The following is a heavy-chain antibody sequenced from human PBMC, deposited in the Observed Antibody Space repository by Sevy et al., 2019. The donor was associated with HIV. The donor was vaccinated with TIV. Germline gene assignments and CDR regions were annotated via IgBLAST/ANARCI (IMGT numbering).Heavy chain of an antibody. CDR2: ISLSGGDT. Sequence: GGSLRLSCAASGFTFSSYAMTWVRQAPGKGLEWVSVISLSGGDTYYANSVKGRFTISRDNSKNTLYLQMNSLTAEDTAVYYCAEDRGSGTYYTGDFDYWGQGTLVTVSS. CDR3: AEDRGSGTYYTGDFDY. D-gene: IGHD3-10*01. J-gene: IGHJ4*02. CDR1: GFTFSSYA. V-gene: IGHV3-23*01.